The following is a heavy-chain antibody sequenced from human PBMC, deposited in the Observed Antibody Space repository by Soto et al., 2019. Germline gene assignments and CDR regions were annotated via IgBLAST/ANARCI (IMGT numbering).Heavy chain of an antibody. D-gene: IGHD3-10*01. V-gene: IGHV1-18*04. CDR1: GYTFTTYG. Sequence: ASVKVTCKASGYTFTTYGISWVRQAPGQGLEWMGWISAYNGNTNYAQKLQGRVTMTTDTSTSTAYMELRSLRSEDTAVYYCMRDPNYYGSGSSQHYGMDVWGQGTTVTVSS. J-gene: IGHJ6*02. CDR3: MRDPNYYGSGSSQHYGMDV. CDR2: ISAYNGNT.